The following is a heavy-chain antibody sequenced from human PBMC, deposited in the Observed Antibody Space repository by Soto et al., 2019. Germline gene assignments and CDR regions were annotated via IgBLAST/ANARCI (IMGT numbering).Heavy chain of an antibody. CDR1: GAALNSGNYY. CDR2: IYVTGAV. D-gene: IGHD2-21*01. V-gene: IGHV4-31*03. J-gene: IGHJ5*02. Sequence: SETLSLTCSVSGAALNSGNYYWSWIRQVPGKGLEWIGHIYVTGAVDYNPSLRDRITISQDTSESQFSLNLRLVTAADTAVYYCARIRIATNNYKWFDPWCQGTLVTVPS. CDR3: ARIRIATNNYKWFDP.